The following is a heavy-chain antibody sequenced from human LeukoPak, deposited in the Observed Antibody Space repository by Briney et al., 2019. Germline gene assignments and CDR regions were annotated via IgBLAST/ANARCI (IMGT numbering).Heavy chain of an antibody. D-gene: IGHD2/OR15-2a*01. J-gene: IGHJ3*02. V-gene: IGHV1-69*04. Sequence: SVKVSCKASGGTFSSYAISWVRQAPGQGLEWMGRIIPILGIANYAQKFQGRVTITADKSTSTAYMELSSLRSEDTAVYYCARVYFRGVEIKQPLLGAFDIWGQGTMVTVSS. CDR1: GGTFSSYA. CDR3: ARVYFRGVEIKQPLLGAFDI. CDR2: IIPILGIA.